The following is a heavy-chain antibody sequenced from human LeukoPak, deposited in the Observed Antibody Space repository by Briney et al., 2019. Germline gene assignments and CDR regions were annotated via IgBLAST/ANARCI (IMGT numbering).Heavy chain of an antibody. D-gene: IGHD2-2*01. CDR2: IYYSGST. J-gene: IGHJ3*02. CDR1: GGSISSSSYY. CDR3: ARGPPDCSSTSCYAFDAFDI. Sequence: SETLSLTCTVSGGSISSSSYYWGWIRQPPGKGLEWIGSIYYSGSTYYNPSLKSRVTISVDTSKNQFSLKLSSVTAADTAVYYCARGPPDCSSTSCYAFDAFDIWGQGTLVTVSS. V-gene: IGHV4-39*01.